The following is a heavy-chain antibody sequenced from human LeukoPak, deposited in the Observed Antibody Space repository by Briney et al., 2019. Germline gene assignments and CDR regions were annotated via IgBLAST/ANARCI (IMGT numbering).Heavy chain of an antibody. V-gene: IGHV3-53*01. CDR3: ARGVEPLAANTLAY. D-gene: IGHD1-14*01. CDR1: GFTVITND. J-gene: IGHJ4*02. CDR2: LYSDGNT. Sequence: GGSLRLSCAASGFTVITNDMTWVRQAPGKGLEWVSVLYSDGNTKYSDYVQGRFTISRDNSKNNLYLEMNSLSPDDTAVYYCARGVEPLAANTLAYWGQGTLVTVSS.